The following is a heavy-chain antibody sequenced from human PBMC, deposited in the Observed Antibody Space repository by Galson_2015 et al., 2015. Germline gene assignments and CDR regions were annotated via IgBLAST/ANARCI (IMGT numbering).Heavy chain of an antibody. CDR1: GYTFTGYY. J-gene: IGHJ3*02. D-gene: IGHD3-10*01. CDR2: INPNSGGT. V-gene: IGHV1-2*06. Sequence: SVKVSCKASGYTFTGYYMHWVRQAPGQGLEWMGRINPNSGGTNYAQKFQGRVTMTRDTSISTAYMELSRLRSDDTAVYYCARLWFREPLAFDIWGQGTMVTVSS. CDR3: ARLWFREPLAFDI.